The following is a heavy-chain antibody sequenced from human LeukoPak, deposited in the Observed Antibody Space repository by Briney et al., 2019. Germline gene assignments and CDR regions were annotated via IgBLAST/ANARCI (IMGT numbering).Heavy chain of an antibody. Sequence: GGSLRLSCAASGFTLSDYWMSWVRQAPGKGLEWVSAISGSGGSTYYADSVKGRFTISRDNSKNTLYLQMNSLRAEDTAVYYCAKVSHVLRFLEWLLLPFEYWGQGTLVTVSS. CDR2: ISGSGGST. D-gene: IGHD3-3*01. J-gene: IGHJ4*02. CDR1: GFTLSDYW. V-gene: IGHV3-23*01. CDR3: AKVSHVLRFLEWLLLPFEY.